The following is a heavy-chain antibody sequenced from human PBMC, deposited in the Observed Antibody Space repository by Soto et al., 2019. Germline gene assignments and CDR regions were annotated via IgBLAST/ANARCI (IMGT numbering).Heavy chain of an antibody. D-gene: IGHD3-3*01. CDR1: GGTFSSYT. CDR2: IIPILGIA. J-gene: IGHJ3*02. V-gene: IGHV1-69*02. CDR3: ASSAVGVVIILDALDI. Sequence: SVKVSCKASGGTFSSYTISWVRQAPGQGLEWMGRIIPILGIANYAQKFQGRVTITADKSTSTAYMELSSLRSEDTAVYYCASSAVGVVIILDALDIWGQGTMVTVSS.